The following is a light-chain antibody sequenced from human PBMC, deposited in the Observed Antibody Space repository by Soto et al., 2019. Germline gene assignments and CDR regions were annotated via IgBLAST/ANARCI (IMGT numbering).Light chain of an antibody. CDR2: GAS. Sequence: DIQMTQSPSSLSASVGDRVTITCRASQSISTYLNWYQQKPGKAPRLLIYGASSLQSGAPSRFSGSGSGTDFPLTISSLQAEEFATYYCQQSYSSPRTFGQGTQLEIK. CDR3: QQSYSSPRT. CDR1: QSISTY. J-gene: IGKJ2*01. V-gene: IGKV1-39*01.